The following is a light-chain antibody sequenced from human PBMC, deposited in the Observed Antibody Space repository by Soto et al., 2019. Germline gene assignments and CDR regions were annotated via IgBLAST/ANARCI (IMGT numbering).Light chain of an antibody. CDR3: QQYGISPHT. CDR1: QIVSSSY. Sequence: EIVLTQSPGTLSLSPGERATLSCRASQIVSSSYLAWYQQKPGQAPRLLIYGASSRATGIPDRFSGSGSGTDFTLTISRLEPEDFAVYYCQQYGISPHTFGQGTKLEIK. CDR2: GAS. V-gene: IGKV3-20*01. J-gene: IGKJ2*01.